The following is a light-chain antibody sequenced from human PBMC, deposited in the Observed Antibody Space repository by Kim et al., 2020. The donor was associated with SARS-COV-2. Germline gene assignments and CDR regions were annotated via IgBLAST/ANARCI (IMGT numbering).Light chain of an antibody. V-gene: IGLV2-11*01. CDR2: DVS. J-gene: IGLJ3*02. Sequence: PGQSVTISCTGTSSDVGGYKYGSWYQQHPGKAPKLMIYDVSKRPSGVPDRFSGSKSGNTASLTSSGLQAEDEADYYCCSYAGSYTVFGGGTKLTVL. CDR1: SSDVGGYKY. CDR3: CSYAGSYTV.